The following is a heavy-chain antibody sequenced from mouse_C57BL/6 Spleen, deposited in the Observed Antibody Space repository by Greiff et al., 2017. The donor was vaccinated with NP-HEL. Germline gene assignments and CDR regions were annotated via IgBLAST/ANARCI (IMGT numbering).Heavy chain of an antibody. D-gene: IGHD6-1*01. CDR3: ARGGASYYFDY. Sequence: QVHVKQPGAELVKPGASVKLSCKASGYTFTSYWMQWVKQRPGPGLEWIGEIDPSDSYTNYNQKFKGKATLTVDTSSSTAYMQLSSLTSEDSAVYYCARGGASYYFDYWGQGTTLTVSS. J-gene: IGHJ2*01. V-gene: IGHV1-50*01. CDR1: GYTFTSYW. CDR2: IDPSDSYT.